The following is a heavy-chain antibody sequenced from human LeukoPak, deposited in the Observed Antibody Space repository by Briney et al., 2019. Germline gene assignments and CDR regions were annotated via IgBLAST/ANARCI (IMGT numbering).Heavy chain of an antibody. V-gene: IGHV3-23*01. D-gene: IGHD7-27*01. J-gene: IGHJ3*02. CDR3: ATSYIWGDAFDI. Sequence: GGSLRLSCAASGFTFSSYAMSWVRQAPGKGLEWVSAISGSGGSTYYADSVKGRFTISRDNSKNTLYLQMNSLRAEDTAVYYCATSYIWGDAFDIWGQGTMVTVSS. CDR2: ISGSGGST. CDR1: GFTFSSYA.